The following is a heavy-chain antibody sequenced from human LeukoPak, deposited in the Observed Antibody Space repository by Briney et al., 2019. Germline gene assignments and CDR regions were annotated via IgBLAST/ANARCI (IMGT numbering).Heavy chain of an antibody. Sequence: GASVKVSCRTSGYTFTSSDINWVRQATGQGLEWMGWMNPNNGNTGYAQKFQGRVTMTRNTSISTAYMELSSLRSEDTAVYYCARGSRMGRGVDGDYWGQGTPVTVSS. J-gene: IGHJ4*02. V-gene: IGHV1-8*01. CDR2: MNPNNGNT. CDR3: ARGSRMGRGVDGDY. CDR1: GYTFTSSD. D-gene: IGHD3-10*01.